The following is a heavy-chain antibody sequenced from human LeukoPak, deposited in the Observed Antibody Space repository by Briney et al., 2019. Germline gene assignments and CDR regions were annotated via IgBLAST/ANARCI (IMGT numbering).Heavy chain of an antibody. CDR1: GITFSRHA. V-gene: IGHV3-23*01. CDR2: ISGGGGST. Sequence: GGSLRLSCAASGITFSRHAMSWVRQAPGKGLEWVSGISGGGGSTYYADSVKGRFTISRENSKNTLHLQMNSLRAEDTAVYYCAKAIGPEIQAASRWYDPWGQGTLVTVSS. D-gene: IGHD2-2*01. CDR3: AKAIGPEIQAASRWYDP. J-gene: IGHJ5*02.